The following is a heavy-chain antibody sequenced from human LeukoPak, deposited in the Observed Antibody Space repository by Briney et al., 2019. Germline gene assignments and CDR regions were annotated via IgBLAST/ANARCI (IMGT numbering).Heavy chain of an antibody. Sequence: SETLSLTCTVSGGSISSYYWSWIRQPPGKGLEWIGYIYYSGSTNYNPSLKSRVTISVDTSKNQFSLKLSSVTAADTAVYYCARYVDYYDSSGYLPPHFDYWGQGTLVTLSS. CDR1: GGSISSYY. V-gene: IGHV4-59*08. CDR3: ARYVDYYDSSGYLPPHFDY. D-gene: IGHD3-22*01. CDR2: IYYSGST. J-gene: IGHJ4*02.